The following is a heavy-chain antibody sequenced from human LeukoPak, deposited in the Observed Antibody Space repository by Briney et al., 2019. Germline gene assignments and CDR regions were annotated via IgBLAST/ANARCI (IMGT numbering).Heavy chain of an antibody. CDR2: INPNSGGT. Sequence: ASVRDSSKASGYTFTGYYMHWVRQAPGQGLEWMGWINPNSGGTNYAQKFQGRVTMTRDTSISTAYMELSRLRSDDTAVYYCARDSLNYYDSSGYYRENWFARWGQGTLVTVS. CDR3: ARDSLNYYDSSGYYRENWFAR. CDR1: GYTFTGYY. D-gene: IGHD3-22*01. V-gene: IGHV1-2*02. J-gene: IGHJ5*02.